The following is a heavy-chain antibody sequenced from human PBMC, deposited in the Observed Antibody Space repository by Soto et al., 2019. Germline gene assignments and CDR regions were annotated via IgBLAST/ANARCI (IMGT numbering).Heavy chain of an antibody. J-gene: IGHJ6*02. CDR2: ISSSSSTI. CDR1: GFTYSSYS. D-gene: IGHD3-9*01. V-gene: IGHV3-48*02. CDR3: ATYYDILTGLGMDV. Sequence: PGGSLRLSCAASGFTYSSYSTNWVRQAPGKGLEWVSYISSSSSTIYYADSVKGRFTISRDNAKNSLYLQMNSLRDEDTAVYYCATYYDILTGLGMDVWGQGTTVTVSS.